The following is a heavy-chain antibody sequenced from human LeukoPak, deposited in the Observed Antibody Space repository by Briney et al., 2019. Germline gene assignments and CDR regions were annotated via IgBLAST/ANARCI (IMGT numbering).Heavy chain of an antibody. CDR2: INPSGGST. J-gene: IGHJ6*02. V-gene: IGHV1-46*01. Sequence: PWASVKVSCKASGYTFTSYYMHWVRQAPGQGLEWMGIINPSGGSTSYAQKFQGRVTMTRDTSTSTVYMELSSLRFEDTAVYYCARDAAAADTYYYYYGMDVWGQGTTVTVSS. CDR1: GYTFTSYY. D-gene: IGHD6-13*01. CDR3: ARDAAAADTYYYYYGMDV.